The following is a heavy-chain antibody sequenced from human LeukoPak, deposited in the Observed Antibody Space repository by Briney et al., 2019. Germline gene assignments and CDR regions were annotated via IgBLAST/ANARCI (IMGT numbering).Heavy chain of an antibody. CDR1: GYTFIKYA. CDR3: ARGSTSDWPLEY. CDR2: INAHNGDT. Sequence: GASVKVSCKASGYTFIKYAIHWVRQAPGQRLEWMGWINAHNGDTKYSQKFQGSVAITRDTSASIVYMELSTLRFGDTAVYYCARGSTSDWPLEYWGRGILVTVSS. V-gene: IGHV1-3*01. J-gene: IGHJ4*02. D-gene: IGHD2-21*02.